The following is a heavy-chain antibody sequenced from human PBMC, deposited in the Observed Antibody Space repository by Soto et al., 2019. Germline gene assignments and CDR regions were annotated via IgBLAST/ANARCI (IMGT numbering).Heavy chain of an antibody. Sequence: PGGSLRLSCAASGFTFSSYWMSWVRQAPGKGLEWVANIKQDGSEKYYVDSVKGRFTISRDNSKNTLYLQMNNLRAEDTAVYYCAKDAPDMNGWFYFDYWGQGALVTVSS. CDR3: AKDAPDMNGWFYFDY. J-gene: IGHJ4*02. V-gene: IGHV3-7*05. D-gene: IGHD6-19*01. CDR1: GFTFSSYW. CDR2: IKQDGSEK.